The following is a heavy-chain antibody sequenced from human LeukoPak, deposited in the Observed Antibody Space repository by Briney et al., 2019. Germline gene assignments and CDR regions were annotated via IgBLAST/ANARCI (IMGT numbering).Heavy chain of an antibody. Sequence: GGSLSLSCAASGFTCSSYWMNWVRQAPGKGLEWVANIKRDGNEKNYVDSEKGRFSISRDNAKNSLYLQMDSLRAEDTAVYYCAKEGAYYIITYCSWGHGVLVTVSS. D-gene: IGHD3-10*01. J-gene: IGHJ5*01. CDR2: IKRDGNEK. CDR3: AKEGAYYIITYCS. CDR1: GFTCSSYW. V-gene: IGHV3-7*01.